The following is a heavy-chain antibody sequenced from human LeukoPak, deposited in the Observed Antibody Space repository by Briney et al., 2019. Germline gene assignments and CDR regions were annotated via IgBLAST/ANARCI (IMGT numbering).Heavy chain of an antibody. CDR1: GGSISSGDYY. CDR2: FYYSGST. D-gene: IGHD3-22*01. J-gene: IGHJ5*02. CDR3: ARPYYYDSRIDP. Sequence: SETLSLTCTVSGGSISSGDYYWSWIRHPPGKGLEWIGYFYYSGSTYYNPSLKSRVTISIDTSKNQFSLKLSSVTAADTAVYYCARPYYYDSRIDPWGQGTLVTVSS. V-gene: IGHV4-30-4*01.